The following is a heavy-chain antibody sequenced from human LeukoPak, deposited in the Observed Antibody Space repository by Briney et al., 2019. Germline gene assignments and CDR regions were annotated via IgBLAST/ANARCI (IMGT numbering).Heavy chain of an antibody. CDR3: ARGGVVPAATDELRDDAFDI. V-gene: IGHV1-2*02. CDR2: INPNSGGT. CDR1: GYTFTGYY. D-gene: IGHD2-2*01. J-gene: IGHJ3*02. Sequence: ASVKVSCKASGYTFTGYYMHWVRQAPGQGLEWMGWINPNSGGTNYAQKFQGRVTMTRDTSISTAYMELSRLRSDDTAVYYCARGGVVPAATDELRDDAFDIWGQGTMVTVSS.